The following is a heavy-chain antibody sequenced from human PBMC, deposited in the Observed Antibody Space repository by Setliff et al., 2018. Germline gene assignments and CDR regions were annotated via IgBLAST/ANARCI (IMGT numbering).Heavy chain of an antibody. CDR2: IYSGGSA. CDR3: ARWPGGAAHTHYFDY. J-gene: IGHJ4*02. CDR1: GFSVSDNY. D-gene: IGHD3-10*01. V-gene: IGHV3-66*02. Sequence: PGESLKISCAASGFSVSDNYMNWVRQAPERGLEWVSAIYSGGSAYYADSVKGRFTFSRDNSKNTLYLQMNDLTTEDTAVYYCARWPGGAAHTHYFDYWGQGALVTVSS.